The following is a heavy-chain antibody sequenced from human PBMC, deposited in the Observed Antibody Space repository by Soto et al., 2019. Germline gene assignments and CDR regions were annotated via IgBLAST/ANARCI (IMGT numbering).Heavy chain of an antibody. CDR1: GFTFSSYA. D-gene: IGHD3-9*01. CDR3: AARYYDMLTGLDY. J-gene: IGHJ4*02. V-gene: IGHV3-23*01. Sequence: EVQLLESGGGLVQPGGSLRLSCAASGFTFSSYAMSWVRQAPGQGLEWVSGISGSGGTTYYADSVRGRFTISRDNSKNTLYLQMNSLRAEDTAVYYCAARYYDMLTGLDYWGQGTLVTVSS. CDR2: ISGSGGTT.